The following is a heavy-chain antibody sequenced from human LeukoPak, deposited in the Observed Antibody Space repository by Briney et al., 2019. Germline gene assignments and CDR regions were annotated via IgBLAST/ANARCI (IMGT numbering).Heavy chain of an antibody. CDR2: IYYSGST. D-gene: IGHD2-15*01. V-gene: IGHV4-39*07. CDR1: GDFISGSSHY. CDR3: VRVAHDIVVVPLTMPPYFFDY. J-gene: IGHJ4*02. Sequence: SETLSLTCSVSGDFISGSSHYWGWIRQPPGKGLEWIGNIYYSGSTYYNPSLKSRVTISVDTSKNHFSLELSSVTAADTAVYYCVRVAHDIVVVPLTMPPYFFDYWGQGTLVSVSS.